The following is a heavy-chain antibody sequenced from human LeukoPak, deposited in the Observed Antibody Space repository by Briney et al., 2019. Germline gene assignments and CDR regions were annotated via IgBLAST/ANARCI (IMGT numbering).Heavy chain of an antibody. J-gene: IGHJ4*02. CDR3: ASYIVGPTLDN. V-gene: IGHV3-48*03. Sequence: GGSLRLSCAASGFTFSSYEMNWVRQAPGKGLEWIAYLSSSGSAFSYADSVKGRFTISRDNAKTSLDLQMNSLRAEDTAVYYCASYIVGPTLDNWGQGTLVIVSS. CDR2: LSSSGSAF. CDR1: GFTFSSYE. D-gene: IGHD1-26*01.